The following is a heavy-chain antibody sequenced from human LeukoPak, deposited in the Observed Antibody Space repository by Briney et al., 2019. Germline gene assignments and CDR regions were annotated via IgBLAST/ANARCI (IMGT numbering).Heavy chain of an antibody. CDR1: GGSFSGYY. CDR2: INHSGST. Sequence: SETLSLTCAVYGGSFSGYYWSWIRQPPGKGLEWIGEINHSGSTNYNPSLKSRVTISVDTSKNQFSLKLSSVTAADTAVYYCAREGYSSGGDYWGQGTLVTVSS. D-gene: IGHD6-19*01. J-gene: IGHJ4*02. V-gene: IGHV4-34*09. CDR3: AREGYSSGGDY.